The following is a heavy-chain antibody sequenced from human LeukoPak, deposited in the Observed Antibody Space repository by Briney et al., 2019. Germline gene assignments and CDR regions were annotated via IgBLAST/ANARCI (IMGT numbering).Heavy chain of an antibody. CDR3: ATKVGGIFDY. Sequence: SETLSLTCTVSGGSISSSSYYWGWIRQPPGKGLEWIGSIYYSGRTYYNPSLKSRVTISVDTSKNQFSLKLSSVTAADTAVYYCATKVGGIFDYWGQGTLVTVSS. V-gene: IGHV4-39*01. J-gene: IGHJ4*02. CDR2: IYYSGRT. CDR1: GGSISSSSYY. D-gene: IGHD3-16*01.